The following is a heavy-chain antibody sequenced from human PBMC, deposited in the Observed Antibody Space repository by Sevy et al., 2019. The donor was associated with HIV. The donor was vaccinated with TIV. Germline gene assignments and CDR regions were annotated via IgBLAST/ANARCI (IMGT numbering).Heavy chain of an antibody. D-gene: IGHD5-12*01. CDR2: XXXXXXTI. V-gene: IGHV3-48*02. Sequence: GGSLRLSCAXSXXXXXXYSMNWXXXAPGKXXEWXSYXXXXXXTIYYADSVKGRFTISRDKAKNSLYLQMNSLRDXDTAVYYXAXEMATXGGXGVXXXWGQGTLVTVSS. CDR3: AXEMATXGGXGVXXX. CDR1: XXXXXXYS. J-gene: IGHJ4*02.